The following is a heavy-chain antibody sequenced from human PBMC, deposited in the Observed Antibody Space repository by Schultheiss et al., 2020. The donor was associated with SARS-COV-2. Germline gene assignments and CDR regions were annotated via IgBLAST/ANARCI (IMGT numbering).Heavy chain of an antibody. CDR2: ISAYNGNT. D-gene: IGHD6-19*01. V-gene: IGHV1-18*01. Sequence: ASVKVSCKASGYTFTSYGISWVRQAPGQGLEWMRWISAYNGNTNYAQKLQGRVTMTTDTSTSTAYMELRSLRSDDTAVYYCARQGAVAGSEEGEFNYYYYGMDVWGKGTTVTVSS. CDR3: ARQGAVAGSEEGEFNYYYYGMDV. J-gene: IGHJ6*04. CDR1: GYTFTSYG.